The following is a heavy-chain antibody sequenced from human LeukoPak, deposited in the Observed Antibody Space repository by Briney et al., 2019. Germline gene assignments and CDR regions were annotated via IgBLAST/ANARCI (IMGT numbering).Heavy chain of an antibody. CDR2: INPSGGST. CDR1: GYTFTGYY. D-gene: IGHD6-13*01. Sequence: GASVKVSCKASGYTFTGYYMHWVRQAPGQGLEWMGIINPSGGSTSYAQKFQGRVTMTRDTSTSTVYMELSSLRSEDTAVYYCASSAAGTAIEVDWGQGTLVTVSS. V-gene: IGHV1-46*03. J-gene: IGHJ4*02. CDR3: ASSAAGTAIEVD.